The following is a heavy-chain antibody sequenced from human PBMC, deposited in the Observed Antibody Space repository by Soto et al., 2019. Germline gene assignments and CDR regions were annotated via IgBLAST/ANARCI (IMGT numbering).Heavy chain of an antibody. CDR1: GDSISSSKW. V-gene: IGHV4-4*02. Sequence: PSETLSLTCGVSGDSISSSKWWTWVRQTPGYGLEWIGKIDHNGVANYNPSLEGRVTISKDISKNQISLKVTSVTAADSAVYYCARMNRDYYYYGMDVRGQVATFTVSS. CDR3: ARMNRDYYYYGMDV. CDR2: IDHNGVA. J-gene: IGHJ6*02.